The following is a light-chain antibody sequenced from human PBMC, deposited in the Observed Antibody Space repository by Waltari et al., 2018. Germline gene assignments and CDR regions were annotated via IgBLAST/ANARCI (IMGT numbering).Light chain of an antibody. J-gene: IGLJ3*02. CDR3: CSYAGSRRV. V-gene: IGLV2-23*02. CDR1: SSDVGSYHL. Sequence: QSALTQPASVSGSPGQSITISCTGTSSDVGSYHLVSWYQQHPGKAPKLMIYEVSKRPSGFSNRVSGSKSGNTASLTISGLQAEDEADYYCCSYAGSRRVFGGGTKLTVL. CDR2: EVS.